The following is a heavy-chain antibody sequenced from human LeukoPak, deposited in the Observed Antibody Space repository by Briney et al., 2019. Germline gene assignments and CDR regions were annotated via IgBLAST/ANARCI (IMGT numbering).Heavy chain of an antibody. CDR2: LSGSGGST. CDR3: AKRATDDSLDI. CDR1: GFTFSGYA. D-gene: IGHD5-12*01. J-gene: IGHJ3*02. V-gene: IGHV3-23*01. Sequence: GGSLRLSCAASGFTFSGYAMSWVRQAPGKGLEWVSALSGSGGSTYYADSVKGRFTISRDNSKNTLSLQMSSLRAEDTAVYYCAKRATDDSLDIWGQGTMVTVSS.